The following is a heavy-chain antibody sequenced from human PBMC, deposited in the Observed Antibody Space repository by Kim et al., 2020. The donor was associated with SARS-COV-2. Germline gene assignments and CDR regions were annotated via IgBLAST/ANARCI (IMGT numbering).Heavy chain of an antibody. V-gene: IGHV3-74*01. CDR1: GFTFSSYW. Sequence: GGSLRLSCAASGFTFSSYWMHWVRQAPGKGLVWVSRINSDGSSTSYADSVKGRFTISRDNAKNTLYLQMNSLRAEDTAVYYCARAGAGSGSYCGMDVWGQGTTVTVSS. J-gene: IGHJ6*02. D-gene: IGHD3-10*01. CDR2: INSDGSST. CDR3: ARAGAGSGSYCGMDV.